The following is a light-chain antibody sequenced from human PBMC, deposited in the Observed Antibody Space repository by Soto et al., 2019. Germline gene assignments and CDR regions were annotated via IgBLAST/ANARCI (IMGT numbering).Light chain of an antibody. CDR1: QSVRNS. Sequence: EIVLTQSPATLSLSPGERATLSCRASQSVRNSLIWYQQKPGQAPRLLIYDVSNRATGIPARFSGSGSETDFTVTISSVEPEDLAVYYCQQRYSLPITFGQGTRLEIK. V-gene: IGKV3-11*01. J-gene: IGKJ5*01. CDR3: QQRYSLPIT. CDR2: DVS.